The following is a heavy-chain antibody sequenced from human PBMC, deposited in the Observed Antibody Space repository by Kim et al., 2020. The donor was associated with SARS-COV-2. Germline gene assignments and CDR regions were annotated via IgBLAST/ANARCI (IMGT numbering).Heavy chain of an antibody. D-gene: IGHD4-17*01. V-gene: IGHV4-34*01. CDR3: ARGSLRRLPNHYYYYGMDV. CDR1: GGSFSGYY. J-gene: IGHJ6*02. Sequence: SETLSLTCAVYGGSFSGYYWSWIRQPPGKGLEWIGEINHSGSTNYNPSLKSRVTISVDTSKNQFSLKLSSVTAADTAVYYCARGSLRRLPNHYYYYGMDVWGQGTTVTVSS. CDR2: INHSGST.